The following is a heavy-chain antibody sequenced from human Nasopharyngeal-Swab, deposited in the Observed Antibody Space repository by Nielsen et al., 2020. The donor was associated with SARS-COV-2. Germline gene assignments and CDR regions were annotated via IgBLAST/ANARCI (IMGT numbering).Heavy chain of an antibody. J-gene: IGHJ4*02. CDR1: GGSISSGGYY. CDR2: IYYSGST. D-gene: IGHD6-6*01. CDR3: ARVEEYPSSSFSYYFDY. Sequence: SCTVSGGSISSGGYYWSWIRQHPGKGLEWIGYIYYSGSTYYNPSLKSRVTISVDTSKNQFSLKLSSVTAADTAVYYCARVEEYPSSSFSYYFDYWGQGTLVTVSS. V-gene: IGHV4-31*02.